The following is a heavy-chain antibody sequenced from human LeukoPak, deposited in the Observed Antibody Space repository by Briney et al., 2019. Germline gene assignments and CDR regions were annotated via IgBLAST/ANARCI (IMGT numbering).Heavy chain of an antibody. D-gene: IGHD5-12*01. V-gene: IGHV4-30-2*01. J-gene: IGHJ5*02. CDR1: GGSISSSGYY. Sequence: SETLSLTCTVSGGSISSSGYYWSWIRQPPGKGLEWIGYIYHSGSTYYNPSLKSRVTISVDRSKNQFSLKLSSVTAADTAVYYCAGYSGYDQGGGWFDPWGQGTLVTVSS. CDR3: AGYSGYDQGGGWFDP. CDR2: IYHSGST.